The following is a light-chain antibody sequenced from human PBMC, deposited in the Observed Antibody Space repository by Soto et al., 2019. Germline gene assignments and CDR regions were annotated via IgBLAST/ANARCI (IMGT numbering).Light chain of an antibody. CDR3: QQYNSYST. J-gene: IGKJ1*01. CDR1: QSISSW. Sequence: DIQMTQSPSTLSASLGDRVTITFRASQSISSWLAWYQQKPGKAPKLLIYDASSLESGVPSRFSGSGSGTEFTLTISSLQPDDFATYYCQQYNSYSTFGQGTKVDIK. V-gene: IGKV1-5*01. CDR2: DAS.